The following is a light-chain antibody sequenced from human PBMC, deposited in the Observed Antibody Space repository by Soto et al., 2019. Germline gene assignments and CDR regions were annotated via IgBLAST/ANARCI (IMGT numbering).Light chain of an antibody. Sequence: QSVLAQPASVSGSPGQSITISCTGTNSDVGSRNLVSWYQQHPGIAPKLIIYEGSRRPSGISHRFSGSRSGNTASLTISGLRAEDEADYYCCSYANSGSFVFGTGTKVTVL. V-gene: IGLV2-23*01. J-gene: IGLJ1*01. CDR1: NSDVGSRNL. CDR2: EGS. CDR3: CSYANSGSFV.